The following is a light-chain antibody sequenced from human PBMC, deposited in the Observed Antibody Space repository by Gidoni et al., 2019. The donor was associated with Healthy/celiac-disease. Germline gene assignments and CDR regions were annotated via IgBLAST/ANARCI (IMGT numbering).Light chain of an antibody. J-gene: IGKJ1*01. Sequence: DPVTITCRASQGISSALAWYQQKPGKAPKLLIYDASSLESGVPSRFSGSGSGTDFTLTISSLQPEDFATYYCQQFNSYPQTFXXXTKVEIK. V-gene: IGKV1-13*02. CDR1: QGISSA. CDR2: DAS. CDR3: QQFNSYPQT.